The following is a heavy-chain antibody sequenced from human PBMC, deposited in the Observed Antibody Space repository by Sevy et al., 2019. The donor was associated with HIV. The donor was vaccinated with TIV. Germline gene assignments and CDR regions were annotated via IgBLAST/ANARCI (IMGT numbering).Heavy chain of an antibody. Sequence: GGSLRLSCTVSGFTFGDYTLSWVRQAPGKGLEWVAFIRGKPYSGTTEYAASVKGRFTISRDDSKSIAYLQMNSLKTEDTAVYYCTRVEGAADWGMDVWGQGTTVTVSS. J-gene: IGHJ6*02. D-gene: IGHD1-26*01. V-gene: IGHV3-49*04. CDR1: GFTFGDYT. CDR3: TRVEGAADWGMDV. CDR2: IRGKPYSGTT.